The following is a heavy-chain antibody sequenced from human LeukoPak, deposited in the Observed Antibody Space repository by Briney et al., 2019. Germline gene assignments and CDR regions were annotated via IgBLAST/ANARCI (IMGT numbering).Heavy chain of an antibody. Sequence: PGGSLRLSCAASGFTFSTYAMCWVRQAPGKGLEWVSTVSGSGASTYCADSVKGRFTISRDNSKNTLYLQMNSLRAEDTAVYYCAKDDGRSSSWDFDYWGQGTLVTVSS. CDR2: VSGSGAST. J-gene: IGHJ4*02. D-gene: IGHD6-13*01. CDR1: GFTFSTYA. CDR3: AKDDGRSSSWDFDY. V-gene: IGHV3-23*01.